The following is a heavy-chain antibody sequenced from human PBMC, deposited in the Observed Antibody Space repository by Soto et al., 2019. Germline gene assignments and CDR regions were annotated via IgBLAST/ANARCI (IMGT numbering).Heavy chain of an antibody. V-gene: IGHV3-23*01. CDR1: GFTFSSYA. Sequence: EVQLLESGGGLVQPGGSLRLSCAASGFTFSSYAMAWVRQAPGKGLEWVSGISESSGHTYYADSVKGRFTISRDNSRSTLFLQINSPSAEDTATYYCARGRIAGRLRFGVDVWGQGTTITVSS. J-gene: IGHJ6*02. CDR3: ARGRIAGRLRFGVDV. D-gene: IGHD6-6*01. CDR2: ISESSGHT.